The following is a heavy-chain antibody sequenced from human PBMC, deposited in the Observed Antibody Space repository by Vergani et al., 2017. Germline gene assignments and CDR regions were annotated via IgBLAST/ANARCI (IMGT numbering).Heavy chain of an antibody. D-gene: IGHD1-14*01. J-gene: IGHJ5*02. CDR3: ARDLRLLYNRFDP. CDR2: TWYDGNNK. V-gene: IGHV3-33*01. CDR1: GFTFNQYG. Sequence: VQLVGSGGGVVQPGRSLRLSCAASGFTFNQYGMHLVRQAPGKGLEWVAVTWYDGNNKQYADSVKGRFTISRDNSKITMYLPMNSLRDEDTGVYYCARDLRLLYNRFDPWGQGTLVTVSS.